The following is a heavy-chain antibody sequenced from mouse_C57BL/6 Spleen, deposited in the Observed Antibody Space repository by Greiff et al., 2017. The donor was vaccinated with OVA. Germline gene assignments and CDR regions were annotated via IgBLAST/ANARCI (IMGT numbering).Heavy chain of an antibody. CDR1: GYTFTDYY. J-gene: IGHJ4*01. CDR3: AREYYDYGGYAMDY. Sequence: QVQLKQSGAELVRPGASVKLSCKASGYTFTDYYINWVKQRPGQGLEWIARIYPGSGNTYYNEKFKGKATLTAEKSSSTSYMQLRSLTSGDSAVYFCAREYYDYGGYAMDYWGQGTSVTVSS. D-gene: IGHD2-4*01. V-gene: IGHV1-76*01. CDR2: IYPGSGNT.